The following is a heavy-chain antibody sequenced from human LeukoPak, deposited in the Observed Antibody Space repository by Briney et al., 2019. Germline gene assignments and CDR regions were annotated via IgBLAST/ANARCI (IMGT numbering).Heavy chain of an antibody. J-gene: IGHJ4*02. D-gene: IGHD3-10*01. CDR3: AKDASADY. Sequence: GGSLRLSCAASGFTSSSNAMSWVRQAPGKGLEWVSAISGSGGKTHYADSVKGRFTISRDNPKNTVYLQMNGLRAEDTAVYYCAKDASADYWGQGTLVTVSS. CDR1: GFTSSSNA. CDR2: ISGSGGKT. V-gene: IGHV3-23*01.